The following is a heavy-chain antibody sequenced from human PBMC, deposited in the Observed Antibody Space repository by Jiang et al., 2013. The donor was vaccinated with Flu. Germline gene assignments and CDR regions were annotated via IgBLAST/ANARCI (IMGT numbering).Heavy chain of an antibody. CDR2: IIPILGIA. V-gene: IGHV1-69*04. J-gene: IGHJ4*02. CDR1: GGTFSSYA. D-gene: IGHD1-26*01. CDR3: ARESVGATAGDY. Sequence: VKVSCKASGGTFSSYAISWVRQAPGQGLEWMGKIIPILGIANYAQKFQGRVTITADKSTSTAYMELSSLRSEDTAVYYCARESVGATAGDYWGQGTLVTVSS.